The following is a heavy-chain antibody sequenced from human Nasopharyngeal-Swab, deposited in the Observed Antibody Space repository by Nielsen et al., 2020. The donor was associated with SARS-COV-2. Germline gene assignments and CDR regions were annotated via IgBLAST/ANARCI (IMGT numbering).Heavy chain of an antibody. CDR2: IIPIFGTA. V-gene: IGHV1-69*13. D-gene: IGHD2-15*01. Sequence: SVKVSCKASGCTFSSYAISWVRQAPGQGLEWMGGIIPIFGTANYAQKFQGRVTITADESTSTAYMELSSLRSEDTAVYYCARDRINCSGGSCDDYWGQGTLVTVSS. CDR1: GCTFSSYA. CDR3: ARDRINCSGGSCDDY. J-gene: IGHJ4*02.